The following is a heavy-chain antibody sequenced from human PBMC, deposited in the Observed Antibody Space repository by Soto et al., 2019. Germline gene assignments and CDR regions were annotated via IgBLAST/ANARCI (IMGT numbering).Heavy chain of an antibody. V-gene: IGHV3-30*18. CDR2: TSYAGSRK. CDR3: AKDSGQLPAYLDY. J-gene: IGHJ4*02. CDR1: GFTFRNYD. D-gene: IGHD2-2*01. Sequence: QVHLVESGGGVVQPGRSLRLSCAASGFTFRNYDMHWVRQAPGKGLEWVAVTSYAGSRKFYADSVNGRFSISRDNSKNTVYLQMDSLRAADTAVYYCAKDSGQLPAYLDYWGQGTLVTVSS.